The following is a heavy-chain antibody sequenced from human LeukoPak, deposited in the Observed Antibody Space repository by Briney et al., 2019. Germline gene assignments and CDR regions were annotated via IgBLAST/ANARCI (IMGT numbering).Heavy chain of an antibody. CDR3: ARLNVDTAMVNNYYYMDV. CDR1: GYSFTSYW. D-gene: IGHD5-18*01. V-gene: IGHV5-51*01. Sequence: GESLKISSKGSGYSFTSYWIGWVRQMPGKGLEWMGIIYPGDSDTRYSPSFQGQVTISADKSISTAYLQWSSLKASDTAMYYCARLNVDTAMVNNYYYMDVWGKGTTVTVSS. CDR2: IYPGDSDT. J-gene: IGHJ6*03.